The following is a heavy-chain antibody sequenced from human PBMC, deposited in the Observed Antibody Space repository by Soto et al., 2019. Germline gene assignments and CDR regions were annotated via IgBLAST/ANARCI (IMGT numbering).Heavy chain of an antibody. V-gene: IGHV4-59*01. CDR2: IYYSGST. D-gene: IGHD4-4*01. CDR3: AREDTVIDYFDY. CDR1: GGSISSYY. Sequence: QVQLQESGPGLVKPSETLSLTCTVSGGSISSYYWSWIRQPPGKGLEWIGYIYYSGSTNYNPSLKSRVTISVDTSENQFSLKLSSVTAADTAVYYCAREDTVIDYFDYWGQGTLVTVSS. J-gene: IGHJ4*02.